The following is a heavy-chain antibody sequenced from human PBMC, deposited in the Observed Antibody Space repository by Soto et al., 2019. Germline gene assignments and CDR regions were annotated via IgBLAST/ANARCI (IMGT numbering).Heavy chain of an antibody. D-gene: IGHD2-2*01. J-gene: IGHJ6*02. CDR3: AIFRNSISEGMDV. CDR2: TYYRSKWYN. CDR1: GDSVSSNSAA. Sequence: AQALSLTCAISGDSVSSNSAACNLIRQSPSRGLEWLGRTYYRSKWYNDYAVSLKSRITINPDTSTNQFSLHLNSVTPEDTAVYYCAIFRNSISEGMDVWGQGTTVTVSS. V-gene: IGHV6-1*01.